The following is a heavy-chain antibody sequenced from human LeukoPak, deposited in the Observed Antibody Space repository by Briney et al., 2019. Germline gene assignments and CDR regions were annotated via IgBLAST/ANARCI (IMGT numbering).Heavy chain of an antibody. J-gene: IGHJ3*02. V-gene: IGHV4-59*01. Sequence: TSETLSLTCTVSGGSISSYYWSWIRQPPGKRLEWIGYIYYSGSTNYNPSLKSRVTISVDTSKNQFSLKLSSVTAADTAVYYCARTYGSGSYFFDIWGQGTMVTVSS. CDR2: IYYSGST. CDR3: ARTYGSGSYFFDI. D-gene: IGHD3-10*01. CDR1: GGSISSYY.